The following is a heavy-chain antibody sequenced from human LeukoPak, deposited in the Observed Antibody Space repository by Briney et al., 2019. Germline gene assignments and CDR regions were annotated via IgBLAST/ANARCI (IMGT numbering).Heavy chain of an antibody. CDR2: IYHSGST. D-gene: IGHD5-24*01. V-gene: IGHV4-34*01. J-gene: IGHJ4*02. Sequence: SETLSLTCAVYGGSFSGYYWSWVRQPPGKGLEWIGEIYHSGSTNYNPSLKSRVTISVDKSKNQFSLKLSSVTAADTAVYYCARVREMATILFDYWGQGTLVTVSS. CDR1: GGSFSGYY. CDR3: ARVREMATILFDY.